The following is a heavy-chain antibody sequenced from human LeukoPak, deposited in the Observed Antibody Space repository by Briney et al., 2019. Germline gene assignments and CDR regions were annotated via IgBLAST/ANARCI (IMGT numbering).Heavy chain of an antibody. J-gene: IGHJ3*02. CDR1: GFTFSTYN. V-gene: IGHV3-21*01. CDR3: ARDLGSEAFDI. Sequence: GGSLRLSCAASGFTFSTYNMNWVRQAPGKGLEWVSSITSTSSYTYYADSVKGRFTISRDNAQNSLYLHMSSLRAEDTAVYYCARDLGSEAFDIWGQGTMVTVSS. CDR2: ITSTSSYT.